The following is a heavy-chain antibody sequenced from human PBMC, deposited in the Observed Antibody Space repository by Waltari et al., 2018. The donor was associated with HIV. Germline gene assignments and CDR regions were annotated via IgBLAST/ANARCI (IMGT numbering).Heavy chain of an antibody. CDR2: IRGSGNNT. Sequence: EVRLLESGGDLVQPGGSLRLSCAASGFTFSSYAMTWVRQAPGKGVEWVSSIRGSGNNTKYADSVKGRFTISRDKSKNTLFLQMNSLRADDTAVYYCAKAFGSSWDIDYWGQGTLVTVSS. CDR1: GFTFSSYA. J-gene: IGHJ4*02. CDR3: AKAFGSSWDIDY. V-gene: IGHV3-23*01. D-gene: IGHD6-13*01.